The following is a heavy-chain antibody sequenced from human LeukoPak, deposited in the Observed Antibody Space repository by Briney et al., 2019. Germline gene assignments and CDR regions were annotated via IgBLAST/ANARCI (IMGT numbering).Heavy chain of an antibody. CDR2: ISSSGSTI. V-gene: IGHV3-48*03. Sequence: PGGSLRLSCAASGFTFTSYAMSWVRQAPGKGLEWVSYISSSGSTIYYADSVKGRFTISRDNAKNSLYLQMNSLRAEDTAVYYCASPASPIQNWYFDLWGRGTLVTVSS. D-gene: IGHD5-18*01. CDR3: ASPASPIQNWYFDL. CDR1: GFTFTSYA. J-gene: IGHJ2*01.